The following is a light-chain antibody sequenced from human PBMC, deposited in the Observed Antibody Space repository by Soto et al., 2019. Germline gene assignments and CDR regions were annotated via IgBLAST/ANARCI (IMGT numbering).Light chain of an antibody. J-gene: IGLJ1*01. V-gene: IGLV2-14*01. CDR2: DVS. Sequence: QSVLTQPASVSGSPGQSITISCTGTSSDVGGYNYVSWYQQHPGKVPKLMIYDVSYRPSGVSNRFSGSKSGNTASLTISGLQAEDEADYYCNSYTTSSTDVFGTGTKLTVL. CDR1: SSDVGGYNY. CDR3: NSYTTSSTDV.